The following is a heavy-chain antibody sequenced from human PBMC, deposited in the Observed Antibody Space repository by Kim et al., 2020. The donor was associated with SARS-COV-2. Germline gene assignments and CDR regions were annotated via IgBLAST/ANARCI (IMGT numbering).Heavy chain of an antibody. J-gene: IGHJ5*02. Sequence: SETLSLTCAVYGGSFSGYYWSWIRQPPGKGLEWIGEINHSGSTNYNPSLKSRVTISVDTSKNQFSLKLSSVTAADTAVYYCARGTVSVRGVISGNNWFDP. CDR3: ARGTVSVRGVISGNNWFDP. V-gene: IGHV4-34*01. CDR2: INHSGST. D-gene: IGHD3-10*01. CDR1: GGSFSGYY.